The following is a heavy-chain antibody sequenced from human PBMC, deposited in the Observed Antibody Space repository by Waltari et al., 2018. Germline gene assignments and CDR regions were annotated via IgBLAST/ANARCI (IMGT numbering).Heavy chain of an antibody. D-gene: IGHD1-7*01. CDR3: ARAPLTELLTAFDI. CDR2: IYYSGST. CDR1: GGSISSYY. J-gene: IGHJ3*02. Sequence: QVQLQESGPGLVKPSETLSLTCTVSGGSISSYYWSWIRQPPGKGLEWIGYIYYSGSTNDNPSLKSRVTISVDTSKNQFSLKLSAVTAADTAVYYCARAPLTELLTAFDIWGQGTMVTVSS. V-gene: IGHV4-59*01.